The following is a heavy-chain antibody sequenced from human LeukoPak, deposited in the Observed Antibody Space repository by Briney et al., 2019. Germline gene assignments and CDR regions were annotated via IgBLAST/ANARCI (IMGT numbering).Heavy chain of an antibody. Sequence: GGALRLSCAACGFTFETYVMHWGRPALGKGVEWVACLSHVGSNENYADSVRGRFPISRDNAKNTLFLQMHSLKPEDTAVYYCARPRGPYSSSWYSDLWGRGTLVTVSS. D-gene: IGHD6-13*01. J-gene: IGHJ4*02. CDR3: ARPRGPYSSSWYSDL. CDR1: GFTFETYV. CDR2: LSHVGSNE. V-gene: IGHV3-30*01.